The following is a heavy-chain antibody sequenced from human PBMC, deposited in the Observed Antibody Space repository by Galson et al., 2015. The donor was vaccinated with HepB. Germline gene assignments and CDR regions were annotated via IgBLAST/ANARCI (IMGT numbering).Heavy chain of an antibody. CDR2: IWYDGSNK. CDR3: ARGTLNWNDAFDI. D-gene: IGHD1-20*01. V-gene: IGHV3-33*01. J-gene: IGHJ3*02. Sequence: SLRLSCAASGFTFSSYGMHWVRQAPGKGLEWVAVIWYDGSNKYYADSVKGRFTISRDNSKNTLYLQMNSLRAEDTAVYYCARGTLNWNDAFDIWGQGTMVTVSS. CDR1: GFTFSSYG.